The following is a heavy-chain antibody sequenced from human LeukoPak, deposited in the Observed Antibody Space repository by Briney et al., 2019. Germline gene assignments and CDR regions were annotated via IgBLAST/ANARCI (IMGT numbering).Heavy chain of an antibody. D-gene: IGHD6-13*01. CDR1: GFTFSSYA. CDR3: ARDTRSSSLRYYFDY. Sequence: PGRSLRLSCAASGFTFSSYAMHWVRQAPGKGLEWVAVISYDGSNKCYADSVKGRFTISRDNSKNTLYLQMNSLRAEDTAVYYCARDTRSSSLRYYFDYWGQGTLVTVSS. J-gene: IGHJ4*02. CDR2: ISYDGSNK. V-gene: IGHV3-30-3*01.